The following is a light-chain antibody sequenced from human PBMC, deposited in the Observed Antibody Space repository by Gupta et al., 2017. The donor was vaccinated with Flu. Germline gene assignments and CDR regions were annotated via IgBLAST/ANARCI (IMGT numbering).Light chain of an antibody. CDR2: KIS. Sequence: VTLGQPASISCKSSESLVHSDGNTYLSWLHQRPGQPPRLLIYKISNRVSGVPDRFSGSGTGPEFTLKISRVEAEDVGIYYCRQAKQFPRTFGQGTKLEI. CDR1: ESLVHSDGNTY. V-gene: IGKV2-24*01. CDR3: RQAKQFPRT. J-gene: IGKJ2*01.